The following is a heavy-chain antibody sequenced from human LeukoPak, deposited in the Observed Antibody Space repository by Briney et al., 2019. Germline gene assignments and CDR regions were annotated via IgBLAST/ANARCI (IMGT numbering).Heavy chain of an antibody. CDR3: ARSKGGWLHTTSPSGMDV. J-gene: IGHJ6*02. CDR1: GYTFTSYA. V-gene: IGHV1-3*01. D-gene: IGHD2/OR15-2a*01. CDR2: INAGNGNT. Sequence: ASVKVSCKASGYTFTSYAMHWVRQAPGQGLEWMGWINAGNGNTKYSQKFQGRVAITRDTSASTAYMELSSLRSEDTAVYYCARSKGGWLHTTSPSGMDVWGQGTTVTVSS.